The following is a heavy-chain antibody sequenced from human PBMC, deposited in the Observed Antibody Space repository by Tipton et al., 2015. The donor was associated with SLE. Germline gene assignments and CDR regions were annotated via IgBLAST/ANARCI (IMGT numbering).Heavy chain of an antibody. D-gene: IGHD5-12*01. CDR1: GGSFSGYY. V-gene: IGHV4-34*01. Sequence: TLSLTCAVYGGSFSGYYWSWIRQPPGKGLEWIGEINHSGSTNYNPSLKSRVTISVDTSKNKFSLKLSSVPAPDTAVYYCARPRGYSGYDWSYWGQGTLVTVSS. CDR2: INHSGST. J-gene: IGHJ4*02. CDR3: ARPRGYSGYDWSY.